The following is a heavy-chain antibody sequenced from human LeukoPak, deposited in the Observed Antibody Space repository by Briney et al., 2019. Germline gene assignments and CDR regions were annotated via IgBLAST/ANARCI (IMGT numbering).Heavy chain of an antibody. J-gene: IGHJ4*02. CDR1: GFTFSNYA. Sequence: GGSLRLSCAASGFTFSNYAMSWVRQAPGKGLEWVSAISGSGGSTYYADSVKGRFTISRDNSKNTLYLQMNSLRAEDTAVYYCAKARFIAVAGGYFDYWGQGTLVTVSS. CDR3: AKARFIAVAGGYFDY. CDR2: ISGSGGST. D-gene: IGHD6-19*01. V-gene: IGHV3-23*01.